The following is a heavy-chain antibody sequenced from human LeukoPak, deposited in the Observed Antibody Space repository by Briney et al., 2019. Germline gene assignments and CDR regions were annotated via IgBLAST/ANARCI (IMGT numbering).Heavy chain of an antibody. CDR3: AGRRAVPGYFDY. CDR1: GGSISSYY. J-gene: IGHJ4*02. V-gene: IGHV4-4*07. Sequence: SSETLSLTCSVSGGSISSYYWSWIRQPAGKGLEWIGLIYSSGNTNYNPSLKSRVTMSVDTSKNQFSLRLTSVTAADTAVYYCAGRRAVPGYFDYWGQGTLVTVSS. D-gene: IGHD6-19*01. CDR2: IYSSGNT.